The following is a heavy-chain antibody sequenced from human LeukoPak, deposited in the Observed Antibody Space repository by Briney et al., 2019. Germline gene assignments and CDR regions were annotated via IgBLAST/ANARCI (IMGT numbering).Heavy chain of an antibody. CDR2: IYYSGST. CDR1: AGSISSGDYY. D-gene: IGHD3-22*01. CDR3: ARVLNYYDSSGYYSYYFDY. J-gene: IGHJ4*02. V-gene: IGHV4-30-4*01. Sequence: SQTLSLTCTVSAGSISSGDYYWSWIRQPPGKGLEWIGDIYYSGSTYYNPSLKSRVTISVDTSKNQFSLKLSSVTAADTAVYYCARVLNYYDSSGYYSYYFDYWGQGTLVTVSS.